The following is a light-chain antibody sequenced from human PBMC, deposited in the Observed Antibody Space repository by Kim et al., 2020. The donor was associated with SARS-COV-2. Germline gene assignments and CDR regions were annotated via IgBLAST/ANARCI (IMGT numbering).Light chain of an antibody. CDR2: YDD. J-gene: IGLJ2*01. CDR3: AAWDDSLNAVI. Sequence: RQRVTISCSGSSSNIGNNAVSWYQQLPGKAPRLVVYYDDLRPSGVSDRFSGSKSSTSASLAISGLQSEDEGDYYCAAWDDSLNAVIFGGGTKLSVL. CDR1: SSNIGNNA. V-gene: IGLV1-36*01.